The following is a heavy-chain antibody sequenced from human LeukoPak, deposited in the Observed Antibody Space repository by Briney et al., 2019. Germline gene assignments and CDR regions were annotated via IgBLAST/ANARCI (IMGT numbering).Heavy chain of an antibody. CDR1: GFTFSSYA. CDR3: AKFCSGGSCYSYFQH. J-gene: IGHJ1*01. Sequence: GGSLRLSCAASGFTFSSYAMSWVRQAPGKGLDWVSAISGSGGSTYYADSVKGRFTISRDNSKNTLYLQINSLRAEDTAVYYCAKFCSGGSCYSYFQHRGQGTLVTVSS. V-gene: IGHV3-23*01. CDR2: ISGSGGST. D-gene: IGHD2-15*01.